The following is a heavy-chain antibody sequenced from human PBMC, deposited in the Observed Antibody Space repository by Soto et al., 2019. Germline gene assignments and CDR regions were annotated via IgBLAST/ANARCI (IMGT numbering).Heavy chain of an antibody. J-gene: IGHJ5*02. CDR2: IYSDGST. V-gene: IGHV3-53*04. CDR1: GFTVSSNY. D-gene: IGHD6-13*01. CDR3: ARGGYSSTWPLLFNWFDP. Sequence: EVQVVESGGGLVQPGGSLRLSCAASGFTVSSNYMTWVRQAPGKGLEWVSIIYSDGSTYYADSVKGRFTISRHNSKNTLYLQMNSLRAEDTAVYYCARGGYSSTWPLLFNWFDPWGQGTLVTVSS.